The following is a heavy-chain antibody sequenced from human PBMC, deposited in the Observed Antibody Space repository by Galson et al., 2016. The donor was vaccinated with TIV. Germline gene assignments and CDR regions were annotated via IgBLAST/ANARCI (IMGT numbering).Heavy chain of an antibody. V-gene: IGHV4-61*02. J-gene: IGHJ2*01. CDR2: IHTNGIT. D-gene: IGHD2-15*01. CDR1: GGSISSGNYY. CDR3: ARVPPAGHHWYFDL. Sequence: TLSLTCTVSGGSISSGNYYWSWIRQPAGKGLEWIGRIHTNGITNYNPSLKNRVTLSADTSENQSSLKLESVTAADTAVYYCARVPPAGHHWYFDLRGRGTLVTVSS.